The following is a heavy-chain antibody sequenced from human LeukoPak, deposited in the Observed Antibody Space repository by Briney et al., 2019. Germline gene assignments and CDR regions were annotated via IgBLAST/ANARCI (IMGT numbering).Heavy chain of an antibody. J-gene: IGHJ4*02. CDR2: ISAYNGNT. D-gene: IGHD2-2*01. CDR1: GYTFTSYG. V-gene: IGHV1-18*04. CDR3: ARDIVVVPAAMLFDY. Sequence: GASVKVSCKASGYTFTSYGIGWVRQAPGQGLEWMGWISAYNGNTNYAQKLQGRVTMTTDTSTSTAYMELRSLRSDDTAVYYCARDIVVVPAAMLFDYWGQGTLVTVSS.